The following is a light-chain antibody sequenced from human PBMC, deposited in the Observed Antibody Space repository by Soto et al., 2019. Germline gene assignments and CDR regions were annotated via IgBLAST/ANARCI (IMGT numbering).Light chain of an antibody. Sequence: QSALTQPASVSGSPGQSITVSCAGTSSDVGGYNLVSWYQQRPGKAPKLIIYEGTERPSGISPRFSGSKSGNTASLTISGLQAEDEADYYCSSYTSSSIYVSGSGTKVTVL. CDR2: EGT. CDR1: SSDVGGYNL. CDR3: SSYTSSSIYV. J-gene: IGLJ1*01. V-gene: IGLV2-23*01.